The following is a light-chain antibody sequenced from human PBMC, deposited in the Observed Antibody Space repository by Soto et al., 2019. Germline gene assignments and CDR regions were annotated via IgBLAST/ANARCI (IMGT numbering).Light chain of an antibody. CDR3: SSSTSSSSYV. J-gene: IGLJ1*01. CDR2: DVS. V-gene: IGLV2-14*01. Sequence: SALTQPASVSGSPGQSITISCTGTSSDVGGYNYVSWYQQHPGKAPKLMIYDVSNRPSGVSNRFSGSKSGNTASLTISGLQAEDEADYYRSSSTSSSSYVFGTGTKVTVL. CDR1: SSDVGGYNY.